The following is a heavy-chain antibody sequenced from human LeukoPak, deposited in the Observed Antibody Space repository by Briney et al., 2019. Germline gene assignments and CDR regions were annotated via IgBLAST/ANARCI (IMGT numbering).Heavy chain of an antibody. J-gene: IGHJ4*02. Sequence: ASVKVSCKASGYTFKNYHINWLRQASGQGLEWITWINPDTGDKGYARKFQDRVTITTDTSISTAYMELSRLSSQDTAVYFCARTTSMTASGYDYWGQGTLVTVSS. V-gene: IGHV1-8*03. CDR3: ARTTSMTASGYDY. CDR1: GYTFKNYH. CDR2: INPDTGDK. D-gene: IGHD2-21*02.